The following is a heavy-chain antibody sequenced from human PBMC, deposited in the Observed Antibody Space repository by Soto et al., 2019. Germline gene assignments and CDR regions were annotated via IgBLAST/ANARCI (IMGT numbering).Heavy chain of an antibody. D-gene: IGHD3-10*01. Sequence: PSETLSLTCTVSGDSINNFYWSWIRQPPGKGLEWIGYIYYSGSTNYNPSLKSRVTISVDTSKNQFSLKLSSVTAADTAVYYCARNYGFYFDYWGQGTLVTVSS. CDR3: ARNYGFYFDY. CDR2: IYYSGST. V-gene: IGHV4-59*08. J-gene: IGHJ4*02. CDR1: GDSINNFY.